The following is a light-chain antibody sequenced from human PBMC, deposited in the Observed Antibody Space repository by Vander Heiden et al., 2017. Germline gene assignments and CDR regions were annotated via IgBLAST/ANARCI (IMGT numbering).Light chain of an antibody. J-gene: IGKJ1*01. V-gene: IGKV1-5*03. CDR1: QSISSW. Sequence: TLSASVGDRVTITCRASQSISSWLAWYQQKPGKAPKLLIYKASSLESGVPSRFSGSGSGTEFTLTISSLQPDDFATYYCQQDNSYPWTFGPGTKVEIK. CDR3: QQDNSYPWT. CDR2: KAS.